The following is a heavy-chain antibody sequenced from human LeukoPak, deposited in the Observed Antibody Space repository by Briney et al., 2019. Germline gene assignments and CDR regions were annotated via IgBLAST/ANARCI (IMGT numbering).Heavy chain of an antibody. J-gene: IGHJ4*02. V-gene: IGHV4-30-2*01. CDR1: GGSISSGGYS. CDR3: ARAPRDDDSSGYYFGYFDY. CDR2: IYHSGST. D-gene: IGHD3-22*01. Sequence: SETLSLTCAVSGGSISSGGYSWSWIRQPPGTGLEWIGYIYHSGSTHYNPSLKSRVTISVDRSKNQFSLKLSSVTAADTAVYYCARAPRDDDSSGYYFGYFDYWGQGTLVTVSS.